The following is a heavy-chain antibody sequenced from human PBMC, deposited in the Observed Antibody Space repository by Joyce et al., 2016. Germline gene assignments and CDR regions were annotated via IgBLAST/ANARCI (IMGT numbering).Heavy chain of an antibody. Sequence: QVQLQESGPGLVKPSQTLSLTCTVSGGSISGGDFYWTWIRQHPGKGLEWIGNIYYSGRTYYNPSLKSRISMSVDRSKNHFSLRLNSATAADTALYKCARMREWLRFRYFDYWGQGILVTVSS. J-gene: IGHJ4*02. CDR3: ARMREWLRFRYFDY. V-gene: IGHV4-31*03. CDR1: GGSISGGDFY. D-gene: IGHD5-12*01. CDR2: IYYSGRT.